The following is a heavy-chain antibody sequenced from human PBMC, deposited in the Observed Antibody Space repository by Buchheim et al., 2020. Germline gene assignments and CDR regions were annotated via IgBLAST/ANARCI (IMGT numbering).Heavy chain of an antibody. V-gene: IGHV4-39*01. Sequence: QLQLQESGPGLVKPSETLSLTCTVSGGSMSSSSYYWGWIRQPPGKGLEWIGSIYYSGSTYYNSSLKSRATISVDTSKNQLSLKLSSVTAADTAVYYCAAERVVAATPKTYYYDSSGYYSYNWFDPWGQGTL. CDR1: GGSMSSSSYY. D-gene: IGHD3-22*01. CDR3: AAERVVAATPKTYYYDSSGYYSYNWFDP. CDR2: IYYSGST. J-gene: IGHJ5*02.